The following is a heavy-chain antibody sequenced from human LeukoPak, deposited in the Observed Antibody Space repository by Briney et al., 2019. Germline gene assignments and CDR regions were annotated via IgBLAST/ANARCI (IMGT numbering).Heavy chain of an antibody. CDR2: ISGRGGST. D-gene: IGHD2-15*01. J-gene: IGHJ4*02. Sequence: GGSLRLSCAASGFTFTSYAMSWGRQAPGKGLEWVSSISGRGGSTYYADSVKGRFTISGDNSKNTLYLQMNSLRAEDTAVYYCAKGGRYCSDTSCYSSSWGQGTLVTVSS. V-gene: IGHV3-23*01. CDR3: AKGGRYCSDTSCYSSS. CDR1: GFTFTSYA.